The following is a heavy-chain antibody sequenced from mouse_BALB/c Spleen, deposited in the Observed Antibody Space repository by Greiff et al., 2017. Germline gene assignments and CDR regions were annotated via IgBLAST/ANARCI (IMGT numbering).Heavy chain of an antibody. CDR1: GYTFTSYW. CDR2: INPSTGYT. Sequence: QVQLQQSGAELAKPGASVKMSCKASGYTFTSYWMHWVKQRPGQGLEWIGYINPSTGYTEYNQKFKDKAPLTADRSSSTAYMQLSSLTSEDSAGYNCARWSPRDYAMDDWGQGTSVTVSS. CDR3: ARWSPRDYAMDD. V-gene: IGHV1-7*01. J-gene: IGHJ4*01.